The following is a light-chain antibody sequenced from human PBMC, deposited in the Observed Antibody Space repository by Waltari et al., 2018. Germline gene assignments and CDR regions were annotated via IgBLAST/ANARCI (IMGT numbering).Light chain of an antibody. CDR3: SSYAATFQ. V-gene: IGLV2-11*01. Sequence: QSALTQPRSVSGSPGQSVTIPCTGSSSDIIGYKYVSCYQQYSDTAPKLIIYAVNKRPSGVPDRFSGSKSGNTASLTISGLQAEDEAVYYCSSYAATFQFGGGTRVTVL. CDR1: SSDIIGYKY. J-gene: IGLJ2*01. CDR2: AVN.